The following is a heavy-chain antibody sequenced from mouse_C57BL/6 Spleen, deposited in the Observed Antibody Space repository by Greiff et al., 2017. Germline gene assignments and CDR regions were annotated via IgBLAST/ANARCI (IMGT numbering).Heavy chain of an antibody. CDR2: INPNNGGT. CDR3: ARGGDDDGWYFDV. CDR1: GYTFTDYY. V-gene: IGHV1-26*01. J-gene: IGHJ1*03. Sequence: EVQLQQSGPELVKPGASVKISCKASGYTFTDYYMNWVKQSHGKSLEWIGDINPNNGGTSYNQKFKGKATLTVDKSSSTAYMELRSLTSEDSAVYYGARGGDDDGWYFDVWGTGTTVTVSS. D-gene: IGHD2-4*01.